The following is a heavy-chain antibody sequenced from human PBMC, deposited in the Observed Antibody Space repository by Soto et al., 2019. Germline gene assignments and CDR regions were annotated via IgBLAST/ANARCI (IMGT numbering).Heavy chain of an antibody. CDR1: GFTFSDYY. V-gene: IGHV3-11*01. D-gene: IGHD6-6*01. Sequence: PGGSLRLSCAASGFTFSDYYMSWIRQAPGKGLEWVSYISSSGSTIYYADSVKGRFTISRDNAKNSLYLQMNSLRAEDTAVYYCATALVSSSPRWSAPGGRGPLVTVPS. CDR2: ISSSGSTI. J-gene: IGHJ5*02. CDR3: ATALVSSSPRWSAP.